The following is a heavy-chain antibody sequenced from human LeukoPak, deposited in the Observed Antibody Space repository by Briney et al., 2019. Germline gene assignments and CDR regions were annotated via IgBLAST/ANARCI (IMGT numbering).Heavy chain of an antibody. J-gene: IGHJ3*02. Sequence: GGSLRLSCAASGFTFDDYAMHWVRHAPGKGLEWVSGISWNSGSIVYADSVKGRFTISRDNSKNSLYLQMNSLRTEDTALYYCAKARRLIGGAFDIWGQGTMVTVSS. CDR1: GFTFDDYA. V-gene: IGHV3-9*01. CDR3: AKARRLIGGAFDI. CDR2: ISWNSGSI. D-gene: IGHD3-22*01.